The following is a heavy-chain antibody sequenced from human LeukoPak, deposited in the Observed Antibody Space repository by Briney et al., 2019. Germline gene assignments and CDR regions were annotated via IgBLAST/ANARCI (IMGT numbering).Heavy chain of an antibody. CDR1: GFTFDDYG. CDR3: AKGESAAYYDILTGYSNQYYFDY. Sequence: GGSLRLSCAASGFTFDDYGMSWVRQAPGKGLEWVSGISWNGGGTGYADSVKGRFTISRDNAKNSLYLQMSSLRAEDTAVYYCAKGESAAYYDILTGYSNQYYFDYWGQGTLVTVSS. D-gene: IGHD3-9*01. CDR2: ISWNGGGT. V-gene: IGHV3-20*04. J-gene: IGHJ4*02.